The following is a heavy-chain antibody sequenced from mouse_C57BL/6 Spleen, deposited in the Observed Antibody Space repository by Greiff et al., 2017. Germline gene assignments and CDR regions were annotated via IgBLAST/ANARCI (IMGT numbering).Heavy chain of an antibody. Sequence: EVMLVESGGGLVKPGWSLKRSRADSGFTFSSLAMSWVRLTPEKRLEWVATISDGGSYTYYPDNVKGRFTISRDNAKNNLYLQMSHLKSEDTAMYYCARDGITTVVGGYFDVWGTGTTVTVSS. D-gene: IGHD1-1*01. CDR2: ISDGGSYT. CDR3: ARDGITTVVGGYFDV. CDR1: GFTFSSLA. V-gene: IGHV5-4*01. J-gene: IGHJ1*03.